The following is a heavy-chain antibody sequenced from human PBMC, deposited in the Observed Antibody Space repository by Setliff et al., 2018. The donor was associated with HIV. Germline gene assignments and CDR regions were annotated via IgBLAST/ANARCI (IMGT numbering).Heavy chain of an antibody. CDR3: ARFEVTTVTTRDY. J-gene: IGHJ4*02. CDR1: GGSISNSRYY. CDR2: IHHTGYI. D-gene: IGHD4-17*01. Sequence: SETLSLTCTVSGGSISNSRYYWNWIRQPPGKGLEWIGEIHHTGYINYHPSFKSRVTISLDTSRNQFSLKLRSVTAADTAVYCCARFEVTTVTTRDYWGQGTLVTVSS. V-gene: IGHV4-39*07.